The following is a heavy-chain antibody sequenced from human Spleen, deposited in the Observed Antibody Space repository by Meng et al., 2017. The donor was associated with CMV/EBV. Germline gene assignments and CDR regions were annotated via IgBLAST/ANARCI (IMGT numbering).Heavy chain of an antibody. V-gene: IGHV3-30*02. CDR3: ARGPTGRYYTDYQYFDL. Sequence: GESLKISCAASGFTFSSYGMHWVRQAPGKGLEWVAFIRYDGNDKYYADSVKGRFTISRDNSKNTLYLQMNSLRAEDTAVYYCARGPTGRYYTDYQYFDLWGQGALVTVSS. D-gene: IGHD1-26*01. J-gene: IGHJ4*02. CDR1: GFTFSSYG. CDR2: IRYDGNDK.